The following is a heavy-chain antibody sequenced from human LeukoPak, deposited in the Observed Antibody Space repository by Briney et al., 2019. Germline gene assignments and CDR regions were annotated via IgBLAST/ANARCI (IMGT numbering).Heavy chain of an antibody. CDR2: IGSSGGGI. J-gene: IGHJ4*02. V-gene: IGHV3-23*01. Sequence: GALRLSCAASGFTFSTYTMYWVRHPPGKRLEWVSIIGSSGGGIHYADSVKGRFTISRDNSKNALYLQMNSLRVEDTAVYYCAIDPNWGTHSWGQGVLVTVSS. CDR3: AIDPNWGTHS. D-gene: IGHD7-27*01. CDR1: GFTFSTYT.